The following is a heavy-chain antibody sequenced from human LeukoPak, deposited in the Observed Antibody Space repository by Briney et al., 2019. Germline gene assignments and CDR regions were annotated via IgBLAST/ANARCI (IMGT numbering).Heavy chain of an antibody. V-gene: IGHV4-39*01. CDR3: ARAWAIAPSVYYFDY. J-gene: IGHJ4*02. Sequence: PSETLSLTCNVSGGSISSSSYYWGWIRQPPGKGLEWIGSIYYSGSTYYNPSLKSRVTISVDTSKNQFSLKLSSVTAADTAVYYCARAWAIAPSVYYFDYWGQGTLVTVSS. CDR2: IYYSGST. D-gene: IGHD1-26*01. CDR1: GGSISSSSYY.